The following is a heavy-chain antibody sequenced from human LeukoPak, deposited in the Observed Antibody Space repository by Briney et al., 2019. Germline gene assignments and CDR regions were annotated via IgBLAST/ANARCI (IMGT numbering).Heavy chain of an antibody. CDR1: GFTFSNYD. CDR2: ISSSSTI. CDR3: ARDLGH. Sequence: GGSLRLSCAASGFTFSNYDMNWVSQAPGRGLEWISYISSSSTIYYADSVKGRFTISRDNAKNSLYLQMNSLRDEDTAMYYCARDLGHWGQGTLVTVSS. J-gene: IGHJ1*01. V-gene: IGHV3-48*02.